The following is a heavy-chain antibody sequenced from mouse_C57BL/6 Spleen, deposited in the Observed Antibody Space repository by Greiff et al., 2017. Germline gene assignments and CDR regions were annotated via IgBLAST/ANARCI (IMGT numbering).Heavy chain of an antibody. V-gene: IGHV1-82*01. CDR3: AGLTTVVGNY. CDR2: IYPGDGDT. Sequence: QVQLQQSGPELVKPGASVKISCKATGYAFSSSWMNWVKQRPGKGLEWIGRIYPGDGDTNYNGKFKGKATLTADKSSSTAYMQLSSLTSEDSAVYFCAGLTTVVGNYWGQGTTLTVSS. J-gene: IGHJ2*01. CDR1: GYAFSSSW. D-gene: IGHD1-1*01.